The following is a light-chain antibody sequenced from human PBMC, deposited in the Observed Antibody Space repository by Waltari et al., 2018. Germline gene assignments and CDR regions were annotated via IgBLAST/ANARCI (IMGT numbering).Light chain of an antibody. CDR2: VNGDGSP. Sequence: QVVLTQSPSASASLGASVKLPCSLSGEYSVYAIAWHQRRPREGPRYLMKVNGDGSPNNADGIPVRFSGSSSGADRYLIISRRQSDDEADYFCQTWGTGIQVFGGGTRLTVL. CDR3: QTWGTGIQV. V-gene: IGLV4-69*01. J-gene: IGLJ3*02. CDR1: GEYSVYA.